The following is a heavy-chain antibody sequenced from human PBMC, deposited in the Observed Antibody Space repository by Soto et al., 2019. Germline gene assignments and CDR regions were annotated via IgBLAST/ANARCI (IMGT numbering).Heavy chain of an antibody. CDR2: AYYSGST. Sequence: SETLSLTCIVSGGSISHSYWSWIRQSPGKGLEWIGYAYYSGSTDYNPSLKSRVTMSVDTSKNQVSLKLNSVTTADTAVYYCARDRSTYGGGGTGEVKENWFDPWGPGTLVTVSS. V-gene: IGHV4-59*01. CDR3: ARDRSTYGGGGTGEVKENWFDP. J-gene: IGHJ5*02. CDR1: GGSISHSY. D-gene: IGHD2-8*01.